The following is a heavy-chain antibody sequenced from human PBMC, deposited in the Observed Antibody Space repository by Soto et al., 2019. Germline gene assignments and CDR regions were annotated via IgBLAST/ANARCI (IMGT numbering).Heavy chain of an antibody. CDR3: ARGDTGVVVAATVEFNWFDP. V-gene: IGHV4-39*01. CDR2: IYYSGST. CDR1: GGSISSSSYY. Sequence: QLHLQESGPGLVKPSETLSLTCTVSGGSISSSSYYWGWIRQPPGKGLEWIGSIYYSGSTYYNPSRKSRVTTPVDTSETQFSLKLTSVTAAYTAGYYCARGDTGVVVAATVEFNWFDPWGQGALVTVSS. J-gene: IGHJ5*02. D-gene: IGHD2-15*01.